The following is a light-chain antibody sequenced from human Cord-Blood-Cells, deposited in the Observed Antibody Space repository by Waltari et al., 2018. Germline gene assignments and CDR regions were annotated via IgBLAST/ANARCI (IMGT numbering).Light chain of an antibody. CDR1: SSDVGGYNY. J-gene: IGLJ3*02. V-gene: IGLV2-11*01. CDR3: CSYAGSYTLV. Sequence: QSALTQPRSVSGSPGQSVTISCTGTSSDVGGYNYVSWYQPHPGKAPKLMIYDVSKRPAGVPDRCSGSKSGNTASLTIAGLQAEDEADYDCCSYAGSYTLVFGGGTKLTVL. CDR2: DVS.